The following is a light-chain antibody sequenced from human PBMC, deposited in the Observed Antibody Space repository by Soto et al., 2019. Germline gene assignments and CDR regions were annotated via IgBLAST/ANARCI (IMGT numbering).Light chain of an antibody. J-gene: IGLJ1*01. CDR1: SSDVGGYNF. CDR3: CSYTSSTTYV. CDR2: EVT. V-gene: IGLV2-14*01. Sequence: QSVLTQPASVSGSPGQSITISCTGTSSDVGGYNFVSWYQQRPGKAPKFMIFEVTNRPSGISDRFSGSKSGNTASLTISGLQAEDEAYYYCCSYTSSTTYVFGTGTKVTVL.